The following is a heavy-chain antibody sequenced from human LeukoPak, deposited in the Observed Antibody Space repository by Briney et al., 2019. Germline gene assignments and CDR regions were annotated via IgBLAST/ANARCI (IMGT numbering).Heavy chain of an antibody. D-gene: IGHD3-16*01. V-gene: IGHV3-7*01. CDR2: IKNDGGEQ. CDR1: GFTFSNYW. CDR3: GRSTRGQGDDD. J-gene: IGHJ4*02. Sequence: PGGSLRLSRAASGFTFSNYWMSWVRQAPGKGLEWVANIKNDGGEQYYVDSVKGRFTISRDNAKNSLYLQMNSLRAEDTAVYYCGRSTRGQGDDDWGQGALVTVSA.